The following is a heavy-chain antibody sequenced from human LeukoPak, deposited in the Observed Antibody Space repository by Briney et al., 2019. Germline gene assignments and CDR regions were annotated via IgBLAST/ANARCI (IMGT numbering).Heavy chain of an antibody. J-gene: IGHJ4*02. V-gene: IGHV3-21*01. CDR2: ISSSSYI. D-gene: IGHD3-3*01. Sequence: GGSLRLSCAASGFTFSSYSMNWVRQAPGKGLEWVSSISSSSYIYYADSAKGRFTISRDNAKNSLYLQMNSLRAEDTAVYYCAREGTELRFLEWLSDWGQGTLVTVSS. CDR3: AREGTELRFLEWLSD. CDR1: GFTFSSYS.